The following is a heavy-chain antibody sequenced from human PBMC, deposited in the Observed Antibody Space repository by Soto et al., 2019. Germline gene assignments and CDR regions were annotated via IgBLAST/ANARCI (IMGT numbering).Heavy chain of an antibody. CDR3: ASLSYDSSGYYYGHFDY. Sequence: QMLPLSKTVAGGSIVDLGYRRTWIQQPPGKGLEWIGFIYHTGTTYYNPSLKSRVTISVDRSKNQFSLKLSSVTAADTAVYYCASLSYDSSGYYYGHFDYWGQGTLVTVS. V-gene: IGHV4-30-2*01. CDR1: GGSIVDLGYR. CDR2: IYHTGTT. D-gene: IGHD3-22*01. J-gene: IGHJ4*02.